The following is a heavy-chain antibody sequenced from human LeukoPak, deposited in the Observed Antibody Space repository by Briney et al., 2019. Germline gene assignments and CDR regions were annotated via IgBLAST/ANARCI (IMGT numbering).Heavy chain of an antibody. J-gene: IGHJ4*02. CDR2: IRRKAYGGTT. CDR3: TREFQGNGFYY. V-gene: IGHV3-49*03. D-gene: IGHD2-8*01. CDR1: GFTFRVYD. Sequence: GGSLRLSCAASGFTFRVYDMSWFRQAPGKGLEWVGFIRRKAYGGTTEYAASVKGRFTISRDDSKSIAYLQMNSLKTEDTAVYYCTREFQGNGFYYWGQGTLVTVSS.